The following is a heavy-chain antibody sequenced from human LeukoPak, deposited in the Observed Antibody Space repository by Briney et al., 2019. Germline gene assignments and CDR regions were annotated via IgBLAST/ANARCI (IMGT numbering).Heavy chain of an antibody. J-gene: IGHJ6*02. CDR1: GYTFTTYY. D-gene: IGHD3-3*01. V-gene: IGHV1-46*01. CDR3: ARAPIFGVVINPLTELDV. CDR2: INPSGGST. Sequence: ASVKVSCKASGYTFTTYYMHWVRQAPGQGLEWMGIINPSGGSTTYAQNFQGRVTMTRDTSTSTVYMELSSLRSEDTAVYYCARAPIFGVVINPLTELDVWGQGTTVTVSS.